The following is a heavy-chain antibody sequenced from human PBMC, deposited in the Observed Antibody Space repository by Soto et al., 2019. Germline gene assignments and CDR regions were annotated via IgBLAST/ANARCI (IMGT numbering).Heavy chain of an antibody. CDR2: ISGSGAST. D-gene: IGHD3-22*01. CDR1: GFRFVSYT. J-gene: IGHJ4*02. V-gene: IGHV3-23*01. Sequence: EVQLLESGGGLVQPGGSLRLSCAASGFRFVSYTMSWVRQAPGKGLEWVSGISGSGASTYYADSVKGRFTISRDKSRNTLYLQMNSLRAEDTAVYYCAKAHQFIVVAPLAYWGQGTLVTVSS. CDR3: AKAHQFIVVAPLAY.